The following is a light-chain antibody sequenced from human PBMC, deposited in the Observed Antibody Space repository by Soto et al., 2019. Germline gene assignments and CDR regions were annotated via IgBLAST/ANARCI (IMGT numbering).Light chain of an antibody. Sequence: QSVLTQPPSASGTPGQRVTFSCSGSSSNIGSNYVYWYQQLPGTAPKLLIYRNNQRPSGVPDRFSGSKSGTSASLAISGLRSEDEADYYCAAWDDSLSCYVVFGGGPKLTV. CDR2: RNN. V-gene: IGLV1-47*01. J-gene: IGLJ2*01. CDR1: SSNIGSNY. CDR3: AAWDDSLSCYVV.